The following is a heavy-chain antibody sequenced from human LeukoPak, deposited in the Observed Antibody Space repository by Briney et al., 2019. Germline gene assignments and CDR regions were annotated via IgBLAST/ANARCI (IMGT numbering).Heavy chain of an antibody. J-gene: IGHJ4*02. Sequence: ASVKVSCKXSGYTFTSYDINWVRQATGQGLEWMGWMNPNSGNTGYAQKFQGRVTITRNTSITTTYMELSSLRSEVTAVYYCARRSAYGSGSYYVDYWGQGTLVTVSS. D-gene: IGHD3-10*01. CDR3: ARRSAYGSGSYYVDY. CDR2: MNPNSGNT. CDR1: GYTFTSYD. V-gene: IGHV1-8*03.